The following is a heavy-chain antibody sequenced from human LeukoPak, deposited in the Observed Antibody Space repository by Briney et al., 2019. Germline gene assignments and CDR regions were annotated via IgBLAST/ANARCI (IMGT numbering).Heavy chain of an antibody. J-gene: IGHJ4*02. V-gene: IGHV3-30*02. CDR3: ARDSARGGASSGDFDS. D-gene: IGHD3-10*01. CDR2: IGIDENIK. CDR1: GFTFSSYG. Sequence: GGSLRLSCAAAGFTFSSYGMHWVRQAPDKGLEWVTFIGIDENIKYYRDSVKGRFTISRDTSKNTVSLQMKSLRPDDTALYYCARDSARGGASSGDFDSWSQGTLVTVSS.